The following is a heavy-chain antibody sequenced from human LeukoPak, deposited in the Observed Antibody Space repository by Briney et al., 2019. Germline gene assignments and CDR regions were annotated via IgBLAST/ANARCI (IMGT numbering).Heavy chain of an antibody. J-gene: IGHJ4*02. Sequence: PSETLSLTCTVSGGSISTYYWSWIRQPPGRGLEWIGYIYYTGFTNYNPSLKTRVTISIDTSKSQFSLQLTSVTAADTAVYYCARRNYDNSGYYLDYWGQGTRVTVSS. CDR2: IYYTGFT. CDR1: GGSISTYY. CDR3: ARRNYDNSGYYLDY. D-gene: IGHD3-22*01. V-gene: IGHV4-59*01.